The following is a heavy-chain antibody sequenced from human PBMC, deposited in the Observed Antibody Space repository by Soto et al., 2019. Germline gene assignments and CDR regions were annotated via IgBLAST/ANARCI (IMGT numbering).Heavy chain of an antibody. CDR1: GGSISSYD. CDR3: ARSSGYYYVGAFDI. D-gene: IGHD3-22*01. Sequence: SETLSLTCTVSGGSISSYDWSWIRQPPGKGLEWIGYIYYSGSTNYNPSLKSRVTISVDTSKNQFSLKLSSVTAADTAVYYCARSSGYYYVGAFDIWGQGTMVTVSS. J-gene: IGHJ3*02. CDR2: IYYSGST. V-gene: IGHV4-59*01.